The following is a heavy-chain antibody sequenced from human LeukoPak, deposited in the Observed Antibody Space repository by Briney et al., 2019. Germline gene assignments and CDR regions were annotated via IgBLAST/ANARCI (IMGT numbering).Heavy chain of an antibody. CDR3: ARGPH. CDR1: GFTFTNYW. J-gene: IGHJ4*02. V-gene: IGHV3-7*01. CDR2: IKEGGSEK. Sequence: GGSLRLSCAASGFTFTNYWMSWVRQAPGKGLERVASIKEGGSEKYYVDSVKGRFTISRDSAKNSVYLQMNSLRTEDTAVYYCARGPHWGQGTLVTVSS.